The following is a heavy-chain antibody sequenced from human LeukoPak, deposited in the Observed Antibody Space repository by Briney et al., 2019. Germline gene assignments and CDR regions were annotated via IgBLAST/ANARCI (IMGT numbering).Heavy chain of an antibody. Sequence: GGSLRLSCAASGFTFSSYGMHWVRQAPGKGLEWVAVISYDGSNKYYADSVKGRFTISRDNSKNTLYLQMNSLRAEDTAVYYCAKDQEPADIVVVPAASDYWGRGTLVTVSS. CDR2: ISYDGSNK. J-gene: IGHJ4*02. CDR1: GFTFSSYG. CDR3: AKDQEPADIVVVPAASDY. D-gene: IGHD2-2*01. V-gene: IGHV3-30*18.